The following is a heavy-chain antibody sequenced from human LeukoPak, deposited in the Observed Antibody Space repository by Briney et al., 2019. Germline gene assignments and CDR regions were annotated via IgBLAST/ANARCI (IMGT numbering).Heavy chain of an antibody. CDR1: GGSFSGYY. Sequence: SETLSLSCAVYGGSFSGYYWSWIRQPPGKGLEWIGEINHSGSTNYNPSLKSRVTISVDTSKNQFSLKLSSVTAADTAVYYCARGFVAYGDYGGDWGQGTLVTVSS. CDR2: INHSGST. J-gene: IGHJ4*02. D-gene: IGHD4-17*01. V-gene: IGHV4-34*01. CDR3: ARGFVAYGDYGGD.